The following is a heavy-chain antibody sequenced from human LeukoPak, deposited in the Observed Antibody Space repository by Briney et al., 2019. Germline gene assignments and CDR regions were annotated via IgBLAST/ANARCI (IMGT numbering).Heavy chain of an antibody. J-gene: IGHJ4*02. CDR2: IYYSGNT. D-gene: IGHD3-10*01. CDR3: ERATMVRGFLSGFDY. Sequence: SETLSLTGTVSGGSISSSSYYWRWLRQPPGKGLEWIGSIYYSGNTYYNPSLKSRVTISVDTSKNQFSLKLSSVTVADKAVYYCERATMVRGFLSGFDYWGQGTLVTVSS. CDR1: GGSISSSSYY. V-gene: IGHV4-39*07.